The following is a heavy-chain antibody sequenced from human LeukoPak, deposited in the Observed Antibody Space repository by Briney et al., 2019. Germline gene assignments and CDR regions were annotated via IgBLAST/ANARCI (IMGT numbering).Heavy chain of an antibody. CDR2: MSGRGGST. CDR3: AKGRDHDYATHWFDL. Sequence: GGSLRHSRAPSGFTLSRYAMSWVRPAPGKGLEWVSGMSGRGGSTYHAHSVKSRFTISRDNSTNTLYLQMNSLIAEDTAVYYCAKGRDHDYATHWFDLWGQGTLVTVSS. CDR1: GFTLSRYA. V-gene: IGHV3-23*01. D-gene: IGHD3-16*01. J-gene: IGHJ5*02.